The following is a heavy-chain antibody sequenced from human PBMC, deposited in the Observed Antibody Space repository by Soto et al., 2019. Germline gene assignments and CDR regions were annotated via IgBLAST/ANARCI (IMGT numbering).Heavy chain of an antibody. CDR1: GGSFSGYY. D-gene: IGHD2-2*01. CDR3: ARARIVVVPAARYNWFDP. CDR2: INHSGST. J-gene: IGHJ5*02. Sequence: QVQLQQWGAGLLKPSETLSLTCAVDGGSFSGYYWSWIRQPPGKGLEWIGEINHSGSTNYNPSLKSRVTISVDTSKNQFSLKLSSVTAADTAVYYCARARIVVVPAARYNWFDPWGQGTLVTVSS. V-gene: IGHV4-34*01.